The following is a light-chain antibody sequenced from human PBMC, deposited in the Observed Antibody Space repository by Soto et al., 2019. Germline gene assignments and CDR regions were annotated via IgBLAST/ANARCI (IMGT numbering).Light chain of an antibody. V-gene: IGKV3-11*01. Sequence: EIVLTQSPATLSLSPGERATLSCRASQSISSYLAWYQQKPGQAPRLLIYDASNRATGIPARFSGSVSGTDFTLTISSLEPEDFEVYNSQQLFTFGGGIKVEIK. CDR3: QQLFT. CDR2: DAS. CDR1: QSISSY. J-gene: IGKJ4*01.